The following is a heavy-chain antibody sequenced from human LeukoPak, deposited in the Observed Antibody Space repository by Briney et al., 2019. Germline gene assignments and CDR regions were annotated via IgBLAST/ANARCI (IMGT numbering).Heavy chain of an antibody. CDR3: ATAVGLYYGSGSYYNGKNFDY. D-gene: IGHD3-10*01. J-gene: IGHJ4*02. Sequence: GASVKVSCKVSGYTLTELSMHWVRQAPGKGLEWMGGFDPEDGETIYAQKFQGRVTMTEDTSTDTAYMELSSLRSEDTAVYYCATAVGLYYGSGSYYNGKNFDYWGQGTLVTVSS. CDR2: FDPEDGET. V-gene: IGHV1-24*01. CDR1: GYTLTELS.